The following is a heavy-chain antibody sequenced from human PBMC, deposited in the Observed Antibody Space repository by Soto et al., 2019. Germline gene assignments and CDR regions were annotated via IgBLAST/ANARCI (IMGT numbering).Heavy chain of an antibody. CDR2: INAGNGNT. D-gene: IGHD3-9*01. Sequence: QVQLVQSGAEVKKPGASVKVSCKASGYTFPNYAIHWVRQAPGQRLEWMGWINAGNGNTRYSQNFQGRVTITRDTSESTAYMEKSSERSEDTAVYYCARTYPDILAGYPNAPLDFWGQGTLVAVSS. CDR3: ARTYPDILAGYPNAPLDF. CDR1: GYTFPNYA. J-gene: IGHJ4*02. V-gene: IGHV1-3*01.